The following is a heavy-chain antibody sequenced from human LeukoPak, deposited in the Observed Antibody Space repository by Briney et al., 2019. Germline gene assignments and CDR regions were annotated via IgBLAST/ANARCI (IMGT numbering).Heavy chain of an antibody. CDR1: GGSISSGGYY. CDR3: ARTSGLRFLEWLPDYNWFDP. Sequence: PSQTLSLTCTVSGGSISSGGYYWSWIRQHPGKGLEWIGYIYYSGSTYYNPSLKSRVTISVDTSKNQFSLKLSSVTAADTAVYYCARTSGLRFLEWLPDYNWFDPWGQGTLVTVSS. CDR2: IYYSGST. J-gene: IGHJ5*02. D-gene: IGHD3-3*01. V-gene: IGHV4-31*03.